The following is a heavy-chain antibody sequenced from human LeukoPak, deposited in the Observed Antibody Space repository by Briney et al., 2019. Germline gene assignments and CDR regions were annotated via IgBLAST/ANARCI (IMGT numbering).Heavy chain of an antibody. Sequence: GGSLRLSCAASGFTFDDYGMSWVRQAPGKGLEWVSGINWNGGSTGYADSVKGRFTISGDNAKNSLYLQMNSLRADETAVYYCARRGYYYHYYYYMDVWSKGTTVTVS. CDR1: GFTFDDYG. D-gene: IGHD3-22*01. J-gene: IGHJ6*03. V-gene: IGHV3-20*04. CDR2: INWNGGST. CDR3: ARRGYYYHYYYYMDV.